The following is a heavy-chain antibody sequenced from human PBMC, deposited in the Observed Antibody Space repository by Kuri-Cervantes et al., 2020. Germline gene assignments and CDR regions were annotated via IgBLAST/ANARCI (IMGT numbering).Heavy chain of an antibody. CDR1: GFTFGDYA. CDR3: ARLGYGSGRDYYYMDV. V-gene: IGHV3-23*01. D-gene: IGHD3-10*01. J-gene: IGHJ6*03. CDR2: ISGSGGRT. Sequence: GESLKISCTASGFTFGDYAMSWVRQAPGKGLEWVSGISGSGGRTHYADSVEGRFTISRGNAKNSLYLQMNSLRAEDKAVYYCARLGYGSGRDYYYMDVWGKGTTVTVSS.